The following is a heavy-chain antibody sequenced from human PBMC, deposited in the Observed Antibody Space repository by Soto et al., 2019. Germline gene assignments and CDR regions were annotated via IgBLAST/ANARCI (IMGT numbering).Heavy chain of an antibody. CDR3: ARDYYGSGSYYFDY. V-gene: IGHV1-2*02. J-gene: IGHJ4*02. CDR1: GYTFTGYY. CDR2: INPNSGGT. D-gene: IGHD3-10*01. Sequence: QVQLVQSGAEVKKPGASVKVSCKASGYTFTGYYMHWVRQAPGQGLEWMGWINPNSGGTNYAQKLQGRVTMTRDTSISTAYMELSRLRSDDTAVYYCARDYYGSGSYYFDYWGQGTLVTVSS.